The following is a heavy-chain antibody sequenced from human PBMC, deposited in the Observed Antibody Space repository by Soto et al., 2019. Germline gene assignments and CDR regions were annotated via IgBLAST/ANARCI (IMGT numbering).Heavy chain of an antibody. CDR1: GFTVSSYG. CDR3: AKDPPSNYDFRSGYFYEDAFEI. V-gene: IGHV3-30*18. Sequence: QVQLVESGGGVVQPGRSLRLSCAASGFTVSSYGMHWVRQAPGKGLEWVAVISYDGSNKYSADSVKGRFTISRDNSKNTLYLQRKSLRAEDTAVYYYAKDPPSNYDFRSGYFYEDAFEIWGQETMVTVSS. CDR2: ISYDGSNK. J-gene: IGHJ3*02. D-gene: IGHD3-3*01.